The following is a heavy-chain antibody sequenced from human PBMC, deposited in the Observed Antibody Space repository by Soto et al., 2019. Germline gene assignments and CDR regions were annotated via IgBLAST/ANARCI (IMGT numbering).Heavy chain of an antibody. CDR3: ARDTYDDY. D-gene: IGHD3-3*01. CDR1: GFRFSNYG. J-gene: IGHJ4*02. Sequence: QVQLVESGGGVVQPGRSLRLSCAASGFRFSNYGMHWVRQAPGKGLEWLAVIVADGTGLHYADSVKGRFIISRDSSKNTLYLQMNSLRAEDTAVYYCARDTYDDYRGQGTLVTVSS. V-gene: IGHV3-33*01. CDR2: IVADGTGL.